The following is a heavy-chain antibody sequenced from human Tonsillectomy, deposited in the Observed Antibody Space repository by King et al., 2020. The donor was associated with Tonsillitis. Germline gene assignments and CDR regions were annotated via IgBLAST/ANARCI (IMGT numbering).Heavy chain of an antibody. CDR1: GFTFSSHW. Sequence: VQLVESGGGLVQPGGSLRLSCAASGFTFSSHWMTWVRQAPGKGLEWVANIKQDGSEKYYVDSVKGRFTISRDNAKNSLYLQMNSLRAEDTAVYYCARERGDGSGSYYTWGWVDPWGQGTLVTVSS. D-gene: IGHD3-10*01. CDR2: IKQDGSEK. V-gene: IGHV3-7*01. J-gene: IGHJ5*02. CDR3: ARERGDGSGSYYTWGWVDP.